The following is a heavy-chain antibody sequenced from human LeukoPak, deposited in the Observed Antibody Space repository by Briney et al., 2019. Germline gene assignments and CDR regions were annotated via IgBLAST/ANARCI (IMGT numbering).Heavy chain of an antibody. V-gene: IGHV1-18*01. CDR1: GYTFTSYG. CDR2: ISAYNGNT. D-gene: IGHD1-26*01. CDR3: ARDLTSTSYWELDY. Sequence: GASVKVSCKASGYTFTSYGISWVRQAPGQGLEWMGWISAYNGNTNYAQKLQGRVTMTTDTSTSTAYMELRSLRSDDTAVYFCARDLTSTSYWELDYWGQGTLVTVSS. J-gene: IGHJ4*02.